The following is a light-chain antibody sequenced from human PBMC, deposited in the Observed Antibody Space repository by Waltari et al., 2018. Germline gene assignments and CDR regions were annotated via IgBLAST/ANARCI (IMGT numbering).Light chain of an antibody. J-gene: IGLJ1*01. CDR1: SSDVGGYNY. Sequence: QSALTQPASVSGSPGQSITISCTGTSSDVGGYNYLSLYQQHPGKAPKLMIYDVTNRPSGVSNRFSGSKSGNTASLTISGLQAEDEADYYCSSYTSSSAHYVFGSATKVTVL. CDR3: SSYTSSSAHYV. V-gene: IGLV2-14*03. CDR2: DVT.